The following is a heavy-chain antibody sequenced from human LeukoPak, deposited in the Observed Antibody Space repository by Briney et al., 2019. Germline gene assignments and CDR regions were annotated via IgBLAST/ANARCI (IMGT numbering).Heavy chain of an antibody. CDR1: GGSISSSSYY. J-gene: IGHJ5*02. CDR3: ARHLGVSMVRGVNNWFDP. D-gene: IGHD3-10*01. V-gene: IGHV4-39*01. CDR2: IYYSGST. Sequence: SETLSLTCTVSGGSISSSSYYWGWIRQPPGKGLEWIGSIYYSGSTYHNPSLKSRVTISVDTSKNQFSLKLSSVTAADTAVYYCARHLGVSMVRGVNNWFDPWGQGTLVTVSS.